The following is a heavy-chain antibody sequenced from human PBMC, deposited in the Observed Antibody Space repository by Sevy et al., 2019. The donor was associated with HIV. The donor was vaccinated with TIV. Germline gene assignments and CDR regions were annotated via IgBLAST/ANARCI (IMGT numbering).Heavy chain of an antibody. V-gene: IGHV5-51*01. Sequence: GESLKISCKGSGYSFTSYWIGWVRQMPGKGLEWMGIIYPGDSDVRYNPSLQGQVTISVVKSISTAYLQWSSLKASDTAMYYCARATSGTAPHYSYYTMDVWGQGTTLTVSS. CDR1: GYSFTSYW. D-gene: IGHD1-1*01. CDR2: IYPGDSDV. CDR3: ARATSGTAPHYSYYTMDV. J-gene: IGHJ6*02.